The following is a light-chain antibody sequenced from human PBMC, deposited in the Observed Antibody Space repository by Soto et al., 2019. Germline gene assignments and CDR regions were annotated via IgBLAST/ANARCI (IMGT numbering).Light chain of an antibody. CDR1: SSDVGGYNY. V-gene: IGLV2-14*01. J-gene: IGLJ1*01. CDR2: EVS. CDR3: SSYTGSRAYV. Sequence: QSALTQPASVSGSPGQSITISCTGTSSDVGGYNYVSWYQQQPGKAPKLMIHEVSTRPSGVSNRFSGSTSGNTASLTISGLQAEYEADYYCSSYTGSRAYVFGIGTKVTVL.